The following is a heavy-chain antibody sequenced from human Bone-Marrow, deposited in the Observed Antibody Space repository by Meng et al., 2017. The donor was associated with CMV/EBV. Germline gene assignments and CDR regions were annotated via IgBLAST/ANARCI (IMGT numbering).Heavy chain of an antibody. D-gene: IGHD2-2*01. Sequence: GESLKISCAASGFTFSSYSMNWVRQAPGKGLEWVSSISSSSSYIYYADSVKGRFTISRDNAKNSLYLQMNSLRAEDTAVYYCARDFGRYCSSTSRYGGAFDIWGQGTMVAVSS. CDR3: ARDFGRYCSSTSRYGGAFDI. J-gene: IGHJ3*02. CDR2: ISSSSSYI. CDR1: GFTFSSYS. V-gene: IGHV3-21*01.